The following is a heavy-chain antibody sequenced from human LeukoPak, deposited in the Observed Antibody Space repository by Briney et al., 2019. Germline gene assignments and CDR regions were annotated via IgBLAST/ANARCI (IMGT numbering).Heavy chain of an antibody. Sequence: GESLKISCKGSGYSINNYWIGWVRQMPGKGLEWMGIIYPADSDIRYSPSFQGQVTISADKAISTAYLQWSSLKASDTAMYYCARQEYCSGGSCYTWFDPWGQGTLVIVSS. D-gene: IGHD2-15*01. CDR1: GYSINNYW. CDR3: ARQEYCSGGSCYTWFDP. CDR2: IYPADSDI. V-gene: IGHV5-51*01. J-gene: IGHJ5*02.